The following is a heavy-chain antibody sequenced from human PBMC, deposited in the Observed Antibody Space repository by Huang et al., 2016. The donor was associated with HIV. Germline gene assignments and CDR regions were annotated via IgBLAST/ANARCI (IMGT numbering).Heavy chain of an antibody. Sequence: QVQLVQSGAEVKKPGASVKVSCKASGYTFSNYDINCVRQAPGQGLEWRGWMNPNSGNTGYARKFQGRVTMTRSTSISTAYMELSRLRFEDTAVYYCATLPPVNYGRSGGRVRDYWGQGSLVTVSS. D-gene: IGHD2-15*01. CDR1: GYTFSNYD. V-gene: IGHV1-8*01. J-gene: IGHJ4*02. CDR3: ATLPPVNYGRSGGRVRDY. CDR2: MNPNSGNT.